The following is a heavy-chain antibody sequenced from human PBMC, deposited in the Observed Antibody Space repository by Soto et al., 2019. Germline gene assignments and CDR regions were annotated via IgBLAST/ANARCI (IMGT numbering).Heavy chain of an antibody. CDR1: GGTFSSYA. Sequence: SVKVSCKASGGTFSSYAISWVRQAPGQGLEWMGGIIPIFGTANYAQKFQGRVTITADESTSTAYMELSSLRSEDTAVYYCARDPAIAAAGTSRQYYYYGMDVWGQGTTVTVPS. CDR3: ARDPAIAAAGTSRQYYYYGMDV. D-gene: IGHD6-13*01. V-gene: IGHV1-69*13. CDR2: IIPIFGTA. J-gene: IGHJ6*02.